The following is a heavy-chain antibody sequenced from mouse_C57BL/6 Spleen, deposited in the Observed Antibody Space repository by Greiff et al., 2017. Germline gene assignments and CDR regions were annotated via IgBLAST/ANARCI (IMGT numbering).Heavy chain of an antibody. D-gene: IGHD1-1*01. CDR2: INYDGSST. CDR1: GFTFSDYY. Sequence: EVKLVESEGGLVQPGSSMKLSCTASGFTFSDYYMAWVRQVPEKGLEWVANINYDGSSTYYLDSLKSRFIISRDNAKNILYLQMSSLKSEDTATYYCAREGYYYGSSYDALDYWGQGTSVTVSS. J-gene: IGHJ4*01. CDR3: AREGYYYGSSYDALDY. V-gene: IGHV5-16*01.